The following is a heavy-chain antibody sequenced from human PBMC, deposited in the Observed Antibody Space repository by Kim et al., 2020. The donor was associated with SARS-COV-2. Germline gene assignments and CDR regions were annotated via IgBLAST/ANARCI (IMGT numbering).Heavy chain of an antibody. CDR2: GGST. D-gene: IGHD1-1*01. Sequence: GGSTDYADSVKGRFTISRDNSKNTLYLQMNSLRVEDTALYYCAKMNNADFWGQGTLVTVSS. J-gene: IGHJ4*02. CDR3: AKMNNADF. V-gene: IGHV3-23*01.